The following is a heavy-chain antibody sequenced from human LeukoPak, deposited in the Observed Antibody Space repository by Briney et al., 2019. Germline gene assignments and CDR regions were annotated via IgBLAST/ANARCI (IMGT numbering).Heavy chain of an antibody. J-gene: IGHJ4*02. CDR3: ARVGAAPGHFGY. CDR2: ISTYSGNT. V-gene: IGHV1-18*01. CDR1: GYSXAGYG. D-gene: IGHD6-13*01. Sequence: ASVKVSCKASGYSXAGYGISWVRQAPGQGLEWIGWISTYSGNTNYAHNLQGRITVTTETSTSTAYMELRSLRSDDTAVYYCARVGAAPGHFGYWGQGAQLTVSS.